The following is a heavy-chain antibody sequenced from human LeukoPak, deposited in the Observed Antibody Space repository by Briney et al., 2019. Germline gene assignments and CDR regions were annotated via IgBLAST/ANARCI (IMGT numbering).Heavy chain of an antibody. J-gene: IGHJ3*02. CDR1: GYTFTGYY. CDR2: INPSGDSP. V-gene: IGHV1-46*01. Sequence: ASVKVSCKASGYTFTGYYMHWVRQAPGQGLEWMGIINPSGDSPRYAQKFQGRVTMTRDMSTSTVYMELSSLRSEDTAVYYCARPRLVQGKYDAFDIWGQGTMVTVSS. D-gene: IGHD6-19*01. CDR3: ARPRLVQGKYDAFDI.